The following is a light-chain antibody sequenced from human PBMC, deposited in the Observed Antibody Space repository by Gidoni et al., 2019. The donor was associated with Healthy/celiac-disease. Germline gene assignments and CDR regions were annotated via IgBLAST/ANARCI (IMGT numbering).Light chain of an antibody. J-gene: IGLJ3*02. Sequence: QSALPPPASVSVSPGQAITTSCTGTRSDVGGYNYVSWYHQHPGKATNLMIYDGSNRPSGVSNRFSGYKAGNTASMTISGLQAEEEADYYCSSYTSSSTRVFGGGTKLTVL. V-gene: IGLV2-14*01. CDR1: RSDVGGYNY. CDR2: DGS. CDR3: SSYTSSSTRV.